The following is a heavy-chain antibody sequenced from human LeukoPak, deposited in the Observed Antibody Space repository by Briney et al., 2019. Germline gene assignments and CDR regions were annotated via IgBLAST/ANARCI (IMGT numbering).Heavy chain of an antibody. J-gene: IGHJ3*02. V-gene: IGHV4-34*01. CDR3: ARANQLLYGPDAFDI. Sequence: SETLSLTCAVYGGSFSGYYWSWIRHPPGKGLDWIGEINHSGSTNYNPSLKSRVTISVDTSKNQFSLKLSSVTAADTAVYYCARANQLLYGPDAFDIWGQGTMVTVSS. CDR1: GGSFSGYY. CDR2: INHSGST. D-gene: IGHD2-2*02.